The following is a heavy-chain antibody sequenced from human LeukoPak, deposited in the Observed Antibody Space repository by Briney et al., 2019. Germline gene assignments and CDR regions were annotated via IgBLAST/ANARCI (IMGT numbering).Heavy chain of an antibody. J-gene: IGHJ3*02. D-gene: IGHD1-1*01. V-gene: IGHV5-51*01. CDR1: GYRFTSYW. CDR2: IYPGDSDT. Sequence: GESLKISCKGSGYRFTSYWIGWVRQMPGKGLEWMGIIYPGDSDTRYSPSFQGQVTISADKSISTAYLQWSSLKASDTAMYYCARQRYNWNDLFCAFDIWGQGTMVTVSS. CDR3: ARQRYNWNDLFCAFDI.